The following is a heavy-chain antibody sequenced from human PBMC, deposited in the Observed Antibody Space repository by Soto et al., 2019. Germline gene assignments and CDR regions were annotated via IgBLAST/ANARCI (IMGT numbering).Heavy chain of an antibody. Sequence: QVQLVQSGAEVKKPGASVKVSCKASGYTSTAYPMHWVRQAPGQRLEWIGWINVANGDTGYSQKFQGRVTVTTDTAASTVYMELSSLTSEDTAVYYCARKDYDGAGIYYFDHWGQGTRVTVSS. CDR3: ARKDYDGAGIYYFDH. J-gene: IGHJ4*02. V-gene: IGHV1-3*01. D-gene: IGHD4-17*01. CDR2: INVANGDT. CDR1: GYTSTAYP.